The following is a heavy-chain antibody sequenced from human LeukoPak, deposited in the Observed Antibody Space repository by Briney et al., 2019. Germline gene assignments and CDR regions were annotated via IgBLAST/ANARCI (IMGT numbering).Heavy chain of an antibody. CDR3: ARGGAARPDY. D-gene: IGHD6-6*01. Sequence: GGSLRLSCAASGFTFSSYGMHWVRQAPGTGLEWVALIWFDGSNEYYADSVKGRFTISRDNAKNSLYLQMNSLRPEDTAVYYCARGGAARPDYWGQGTLVTVSS. CDR1: GFTFSSYG. CDR2: IWFDGSNE. V-gene: IGHV3-33*01. J-gene: IGHJ4*02.